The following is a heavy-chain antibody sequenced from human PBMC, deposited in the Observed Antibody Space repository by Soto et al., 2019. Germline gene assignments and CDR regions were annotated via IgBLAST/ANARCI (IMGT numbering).Heavy chain of an antibody. CDR2: IYPTDSDT. D-gene: IGHD6-13*01. V-gene: IGHV5-51*01. J-gene: IGHJ4*02. CDR3: ARHVSFIAAAGTGGYFDY. Sequence: GESLKISCKGSGYSFTSYWIGWVRQMPGKGLEWMGIIYPTDSDTRYSPSFQGQVTISADKSISTAYLQWSSLKASDTAMYYCARHVSFIAAAGTGGYFDYWGQGTLVTVSS. CDR1: GYSFTSYW.